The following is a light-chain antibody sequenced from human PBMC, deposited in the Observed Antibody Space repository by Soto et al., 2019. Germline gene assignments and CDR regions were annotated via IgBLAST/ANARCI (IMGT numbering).Light chain of an antibody. Sequence: QSALTQPASVSGSPGQSITISCTGTISDFVVYNYVSWYQQHPGKAPKLMIYGVSNRPSGVSNRFSGSKSGNTASLTISGLQAADEADYYCSSHTISSALQVFGTGTKGTVL. CDR3: SSHTISSALQV. J-gene: IGLJ1*01. V-gene: IGLV2-14*01. CDR2: GVS. CDR1: ISDFVVYNY.